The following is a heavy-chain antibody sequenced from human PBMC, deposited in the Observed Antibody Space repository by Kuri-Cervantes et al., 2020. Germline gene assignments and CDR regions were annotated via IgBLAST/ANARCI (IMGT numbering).Heavy chain of an antibody. Sequence: SETLSLTCTVSGGSISSGDYYWSWIRQPPGKGLEWIGDIIHSGSTNYNPSLKSRVSISLDTSKKQFFLNLSSVTAADMAVYYCARGPHYYGSGNFYYYYYMDVWGKGTTVTVSS. D-gene: IGHD3-10*01. CDR1: GGSISSGDYY. CDR2: IIHSGST. CDR3: ARGPHYYGSGNFYYYYYMDV. J-gene: IGHJ6*03. V-gene: IGHV4-39*07.